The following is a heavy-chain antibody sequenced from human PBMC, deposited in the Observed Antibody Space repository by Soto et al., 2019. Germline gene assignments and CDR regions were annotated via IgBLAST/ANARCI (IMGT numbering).Heavy chain of an antibody. J-gene: IGHJ6*02. Sequence: QITLKESGPTLVKPTQTLTLTCTFSGFSLSTSGVGVGWIRQPPGKALEWLALIYWDDDKRYSPSLKSRLTIPNDTSKHQLILTTTNMDPVDTATYYCAHRPGGTHPFYYYYCMDVWCQGTTLTLSS. CDR1: GFSLSTSGVG. CDR2: IYWDDDK. V-gene: IGHV2-5*02. D-gene: IGHD1-26*01. CDR3: AHRPGGTHPFYYYYCMDV.